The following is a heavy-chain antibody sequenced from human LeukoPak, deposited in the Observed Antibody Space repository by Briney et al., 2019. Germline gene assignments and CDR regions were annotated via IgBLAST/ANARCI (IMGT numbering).Heavy chain of an antibody. CDR3: ARGGYYYDSSGYYNAFDI. J-gene: IGHJ3*02. Sequence: PGGSLRLSCAASGFTFSSYAMSWVRQAPGKGREWVSAISGSGGSTYYADSVKGRFTISRENSKNTLYLQMNSLRSEDTAVYHCARGGYYYDSSGYYNAFDIWGLGTMVAVSS. V-gene: IGHV3-23*01. CDR1: GFTFSSYA. CDR2: ISGSGGST. D-gene: IGHD3-22*01.